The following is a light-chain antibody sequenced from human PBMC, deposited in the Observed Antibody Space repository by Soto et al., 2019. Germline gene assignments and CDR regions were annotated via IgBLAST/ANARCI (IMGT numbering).Light chain of an antibody. CDR3: QHYDSLRWT. V-gene: IGKV3-20*01. CDR1: QSVSSD. CDR2: GAS. Sequence: EIVLTQSPGTLSLSPCERATLSFRASQSVSSDLAWYQQKPGQAPRVLIYGASTRATGIPARFSGSGSGTDFSLTISRLEPEDFAVYYCQHYDSLRWTFGLGTKVDIK. J-gene: IGKJ1*01.